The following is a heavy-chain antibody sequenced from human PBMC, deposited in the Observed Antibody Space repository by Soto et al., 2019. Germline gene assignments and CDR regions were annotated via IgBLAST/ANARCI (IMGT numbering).Heavy chain of an antibody. V-gene: IGHV4-59*13. CDR3: ARGIGDVHFDY. Sequence: ETLSLTCTVSGGSISGYYWSWIRQSPGKGLECIGYIYPGGSTNYNPSLKSRVTTSVDTSKSQFSLKLSSVIAADTAVYYCARGIGDVHFDYWGQGTVVTVSS. CDR1: GGSISGYY. CDR2: IYPGGST. J-gene: IGHJ4*02. D-gene: IGHD3-16*01.